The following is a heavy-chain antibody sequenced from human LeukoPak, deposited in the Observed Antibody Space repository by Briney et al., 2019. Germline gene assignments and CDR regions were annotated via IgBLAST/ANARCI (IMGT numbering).Heavy chain of an antibody. Sequence: GGSLRLSCAASGFTFSDYVMSWVRQAPGKGLEWVSTITSGGTTYYTDSVKGRFTISRDNSKNTLYLQMNSLRAEDTAVYYCAKRKESTMVAPGNFFDYWGQGTLVTASS. J-gene: IGHJ4*02. V-gene: IGHV3-23*01. CDR3: AKRKESTMVAPGNFFDY. D-gene: IGHD4/OR15-4a*01. CDR2: ITSGGTT. CDR1: GFTFSDYV.